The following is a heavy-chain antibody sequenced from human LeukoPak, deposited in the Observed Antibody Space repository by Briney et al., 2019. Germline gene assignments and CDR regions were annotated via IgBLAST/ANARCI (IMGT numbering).Heavy chain of an antibody. CDR3: ARDWGSTYSSGWPPLDY. D-gene: IGHD6-19*01. Sequence: ASVNVSCTASGYTFTIYGISWVRQAPGQGLEWMGWISAYNGNTNYAQKLQGRVTMATDTSTSTAYMELRSLRSDDTAVYYCARDWGSTYSSGWPPLDYWGQGTLVTVSS. V-gene: IGHV1-18*01. J-gene: IGHJ4*02. CDR2: ISAYNGNT. CDR1: GYTFTIYG.